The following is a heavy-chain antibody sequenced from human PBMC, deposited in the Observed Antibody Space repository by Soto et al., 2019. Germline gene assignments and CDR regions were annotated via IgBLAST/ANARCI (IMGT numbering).Heavy chain of an antibody. CDR1: GFTFTSSA. J-gene: IGHJ3*02. V-gene: IGHV1-58*02. D-gene: IGHD2-2*01. CDR3: AATIVVVPAAKFGAFDI. CDR2: IVVGSGNT. Sequence: ASVKVSCKASGFTFTSSAMQWVRQARGQRLEWIGWIVVGSGNTNYAQKFQERVTITRDMSTSTAYMELSSLRSEDTAVYYCAATIVVVPAAKFGAFDIWGQGTMVTVSS.